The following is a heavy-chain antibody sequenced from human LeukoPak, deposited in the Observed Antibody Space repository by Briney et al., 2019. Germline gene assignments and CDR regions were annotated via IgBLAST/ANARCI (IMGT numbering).Heavy chain of an antibody. V-gene: IGHV4-39*01. J-gene: IGHJ4*02. D-gene: IGHD3-22*01. Sequence: SETLSLTYTVSGGSISSSPYYWGWIRQPPGKGLEWIGSISYSGNTYYNPSLKSRVTIPVDTSKSQFSLTLSSVTATDTAVYYCARHEGVSSPFDYWGQGTLVTVSS. CDR1: GGSISSSPYY. CDR3: ARHEGVSSPFDY. CDR2: ISYSGNT.